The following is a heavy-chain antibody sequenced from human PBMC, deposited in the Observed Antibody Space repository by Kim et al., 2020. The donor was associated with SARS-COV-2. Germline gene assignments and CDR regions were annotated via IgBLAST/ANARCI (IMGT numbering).Heavy chain of an antibody. V-gene: IGHV5-51*01. CDR2: SDT. D-gene: IGHD3-16*01. CDR3: ARPLGNTFDI. J-gene: IGHJ3*02. Sequence: SDTRYSPSFQGQVTISAAKSISTAYRQWSSLKASDTAMYYCARPLGNTFDIWGQGTMVTVSS.